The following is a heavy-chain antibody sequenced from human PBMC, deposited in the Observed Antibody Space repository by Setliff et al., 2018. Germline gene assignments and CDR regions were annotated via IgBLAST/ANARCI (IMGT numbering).Heavy chain of an antibody. CDR2: TSYDGKNN. V-gene: IGHV3-30*18. Sequence: GSLRLSCAASGFNFNIFAINWVRQAPGKGLEWLAVTSYDGKNNYYGDSVKGRFTISRDNSQNTVYLQINALSGDDTALYFCAKDPNGDYVGAFDSWGHGTLVTVSS. CDR3: AKDPNGDYVGAFDS. J-gene: IGHJ5*01. CDR1: GFNFNIFA. D-gene: IGHD4-17*01.